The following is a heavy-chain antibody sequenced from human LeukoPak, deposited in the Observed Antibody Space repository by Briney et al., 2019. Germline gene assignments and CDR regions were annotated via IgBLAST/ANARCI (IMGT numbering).Heavy chain of an antibody. CDR3: AREMSPGGVSYNWFDP. CDR1: GGSISNSNCY. J-gene: IGHJ5*02. Sequence: SETLSLTCTVSGGSISNSNCYWGWIRQPPGKGLEWIGSIYYSGSTNYNPSLKSRVTISVDTSKNQFSLKLSSVTAADTAVYYCAREMSPGGVSYNWFDPWGQGTLVTVSS. V-gene: IGHV4-39*07. CDR2: IYYSGST. D-gene: IGHD6-13*01.